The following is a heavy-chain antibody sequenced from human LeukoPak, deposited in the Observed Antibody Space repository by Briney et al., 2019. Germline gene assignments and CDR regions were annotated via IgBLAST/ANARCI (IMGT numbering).Heavy chain of an antibody. J-gene: IGHJ4*02. CDR3: ARGPQGSYDVFDY. CDR1: GRSISRYF. V-gene: IGHV4-59*01. D-gene: IGHD3-16*01. Sequence: SETLSLTCTVSGRSISRYFWSWIRQPPGEGLEWIGYIYNSGSISSNPSLKSRVTVSVDTYKNQLSLKLSSVTAADTAVYYCARGPQGSYDVFDYWGQGTLVTVSS. CDR2: IYNSGSI.